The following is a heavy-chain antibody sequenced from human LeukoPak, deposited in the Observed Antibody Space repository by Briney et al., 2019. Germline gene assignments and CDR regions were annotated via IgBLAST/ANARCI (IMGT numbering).Heavy chain of an antibody. CDR1: GYTFTNYD. CDR2: MNPYNGKT. V-gene: IGHV1-8*01. D-gene: IGHD2-21*02. J-gene: IGHJ4*02. Sequence: ASVKVSCKAAGYTFTNYDINWVRQAPGQRREWMGWMNPYNGKTGYAPKFQGRGTIIRDSYISTACMELTRLTSQDTAVYYCARSLACGDCYHTPDFWGQGTLLTVSS. CDR3: ARSLACGDCYHTPDF.